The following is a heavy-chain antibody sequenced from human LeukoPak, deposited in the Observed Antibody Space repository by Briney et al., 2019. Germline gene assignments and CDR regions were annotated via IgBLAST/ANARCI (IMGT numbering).Heavy chain of an antibody. CDR3: ARAKRNAFDI. V-gene: IGHV3-48*01. CDR2: ISRSSSTI. Sequence: PAGSLRLSCAASGFTFSNYSMNWVRQAPGKGLEWVSYISRSSSTIYYADSVKGRFTISRDNAKKSLYLQMNSLRAEDMAVYYCARAKRNAFDIWGQGTMATVSS. J-gene: IGHJ3*02. CDR1: GFTFSNYS.